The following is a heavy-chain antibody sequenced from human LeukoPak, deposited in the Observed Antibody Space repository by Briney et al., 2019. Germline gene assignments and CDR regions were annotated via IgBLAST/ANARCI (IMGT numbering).Heavy chain of an antibody. J-gene: IGHJ4*02. CDR1: GFTVSSYA. Sequence: GGSLRLSCAASGFTVSSYAMHWVRQAPGKGLEWAAVISCDGSNKYYADSVKGRFTISRDNSKNTLYLQMNSLRAEDTAVYYCARDFSSTSCYYFDYWGQGTLVTVSS. V-gene: IGHV3-30*04. CDR3: ARDFSSTSCYYFDY. CDR2: ISCDGSNK. D-gene: IGHD2-2*01.